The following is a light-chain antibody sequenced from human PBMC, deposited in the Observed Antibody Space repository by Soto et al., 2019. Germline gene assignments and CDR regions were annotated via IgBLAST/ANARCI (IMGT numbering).Light chain of an antibody. V-gene: IGKV3-15*01. CDR3: QQSYRTPRT. CDR2: SAS. Sequence: EIVMTQSPATLSVSPGERATLSCRASQSVTIYLAWYQQKPGQAPRLLIYSASTRATGIPARFSGSGSGTEFTLTISSLQSEDFAVYYCQQSYRTPRTFGQGTKLEIK. J-gene: IGKJ2*01. CDR1: QSVTIY.